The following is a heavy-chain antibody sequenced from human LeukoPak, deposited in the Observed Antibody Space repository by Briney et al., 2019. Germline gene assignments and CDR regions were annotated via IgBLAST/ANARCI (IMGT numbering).Heavy chain of an antibody. D-gene: IGHD3-9*01. CDR3: AKGTYNILAGYSPDD. J-gene: IGHJ4*02. Sequence: PGGSLRLSCAASGFTFDDYAMHWVRQAPGKGLEWVSGISWNSDAIGYADSVKGRFTISRDNAKNSLYLQMNRLRAEDTALYYCAKGTYNILAGYSPDDWGQGTLVTVSS. CDR1: GFTFDDYA. V-gene: IGHV3-9*01. CDR2: ISWNSDAI.